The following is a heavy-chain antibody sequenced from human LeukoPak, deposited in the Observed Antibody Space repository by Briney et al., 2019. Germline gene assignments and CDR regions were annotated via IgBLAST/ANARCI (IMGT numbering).Heavy chain of an antibody. V-gene: IGHV4-4*07. D-gene: IGHD1-1*01. Sequence: SETLSLTCTVSGGSISSYYLSWIRQPAGKGLEWIGRIYRSGRTNYNPSLKSRVTISVDTSKNQFSLKLGSVTAADTAVYYCARDGNRDGDMDVWGKGTTVTVSS. CDR1: GGSISSYY. J-gene: IGHJ6*03. CDR2: IYRSGRT. CDR3: ARDGNRDGDMDV.